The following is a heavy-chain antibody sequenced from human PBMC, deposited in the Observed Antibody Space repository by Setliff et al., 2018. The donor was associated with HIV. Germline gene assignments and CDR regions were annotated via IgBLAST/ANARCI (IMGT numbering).Heavy chain of an antibody. CDR1: GFTFSSYS. D-gene: IGHD7-27*01. Sequence: GSLRLSCAASGFTFSSYSMNWIRQAPGKGLEWVSYISSSGSTIYYADSVKGRFSISRDNSKNTLYLQMDTLIAEDTAVYYCARDGESSNYYYMDVWGKGSTVTVSS. V-gene: IGHV3-48*01. J-gene: IGHJ6*03. CDR2: ISSSGSTI. CDR3: ARDGESSNYYYMDV.